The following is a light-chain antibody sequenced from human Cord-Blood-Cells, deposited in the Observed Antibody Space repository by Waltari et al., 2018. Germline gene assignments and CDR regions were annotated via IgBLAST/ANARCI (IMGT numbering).Light chain of an antibody. CDR3: QAWDSSTELV. V-gene: IGLV3-1*01. J-gene: IGLJ2*01. CDR2: QDS. CDR1: TLGAKY. Sequence: SYELTQPPSVSVSPGQTASTPCPRDTLGAKYACWYQQKPGQSPVLVIYQDSKRPSGIPERFSGSNSGNTATLTISGTQAMDEADYYCQAWDSSTELVFGGGTKLTVL.